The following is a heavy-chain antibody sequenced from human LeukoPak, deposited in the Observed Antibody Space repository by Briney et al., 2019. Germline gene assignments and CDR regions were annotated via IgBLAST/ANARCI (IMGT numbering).Heavy chain of an antibody. Sequence: SVKVSCKASGYTFTGYYMHWVRQAPGQGLEWMGRIIPILGIANYAQKFQGSVTITADKSTSTAYMELSSLRSEDTAVYYCARGRIAVAGNFDYWGQGTLVTVSS. CDR2: IIPILGIA. D-gene: IGHD6-19*01. CDR1: GYTFTGYY. J-gene: IGHJ4*02. CDR3: ARGRIAVAGNFDY. V-gene: IGHV1-69*04.